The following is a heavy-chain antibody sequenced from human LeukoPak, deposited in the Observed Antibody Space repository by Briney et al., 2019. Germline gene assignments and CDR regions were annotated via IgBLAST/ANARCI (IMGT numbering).Heavy chain of an antibody. V-gene: IGHV4-59*08. J-gene: IGHJ1*01. CDR3: ARHLSGCYFDAVYFQD. Sequence: PSETLSLTCTVSGGSITNYYWSWIRQPPGKGLEWIGYIHNGGSTNHDPSLRSRVTMSVDTSKNQLSLQLFSVTAADTAVYYCARHLSGCYFDAVYFQDWGQGTLVTVSS. CDR2: IHNGGST. D-gene: IGHD1-26*01. CDR1: GGSITNYY.